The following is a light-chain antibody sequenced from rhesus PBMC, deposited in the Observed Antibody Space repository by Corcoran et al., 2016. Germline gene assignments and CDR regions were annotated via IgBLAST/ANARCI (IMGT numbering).Light chain of an antibody. CDR2: RAS. CDR1: ESLSNY. CDR3: QQGYTYPWT. Sequence: DIQMTQSPSTLSASVGDRVTITCQASESLSNYLHWYQLKPGKIPKVLIYRASCLQSGTPPRFSGSGSGSDFTLTISSLQPEDFATYYCQQGYTYPWTFGQGTKVEIK. J-gene: IGKJ1*01. V-gene: IGKV1-43*03.